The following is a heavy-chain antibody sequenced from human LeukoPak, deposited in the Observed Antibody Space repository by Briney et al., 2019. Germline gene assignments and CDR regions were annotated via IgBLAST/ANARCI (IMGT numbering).Heavy chain of an antibody. V-gene: IGHV4-39*07. CDR1: GGSISSSSYY. CDR3: ARVGETMVRGAAYYFDY. Sequence: PSETLSLTFTVSGGSISSSSYYWGWIRQPPGKGLEWIGSIYYSGSTYYNPSLKSRVTISVDTSKNQFSLKLSSVTAADTAVYYCARVGETMVRGAAYYFDYWGQGTLVTVSS. CDR2: IYYSGST. D-gene: IGHD3-10*01. J-gene: IGHJ4*02.